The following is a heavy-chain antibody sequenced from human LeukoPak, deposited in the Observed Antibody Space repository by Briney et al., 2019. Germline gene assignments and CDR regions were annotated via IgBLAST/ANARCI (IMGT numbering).Heavy chain of an antibody. V-gene: IGHV4-38-2*01. Sequence: PSETLSLTCAVSGYSISSGYYWGWIRQPPGKGLEWIGSIYHSGSTYYNPSLKSRVTISVDTSKNQFSLTLSSVTAADTAVYYCATHHGNSSSPDYWGQGTLVTVSS. CDR3: ATHHGNSSSPDY. J-gene: IGHJ4*02. D-gene: IGHD6-6*01. CDR2: IYHSGST. CDR1: GYSISSGYY.